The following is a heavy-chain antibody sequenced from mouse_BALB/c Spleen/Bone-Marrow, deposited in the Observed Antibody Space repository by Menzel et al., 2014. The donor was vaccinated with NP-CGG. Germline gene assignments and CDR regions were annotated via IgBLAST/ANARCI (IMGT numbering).Heavy chain of an antibody. CDR1: GLTFNTYA. V-gene: IGHV10-1*02. D-gene: IGHD2-4*01. CDR3: VRQNYDYAWF. CDR2: IRSKSNNYAT. Sequence: DVQLVKTGGRSRQPKGPVKLSCAASGLTFNTYAMNWVRQAPGKGLEWVARIRSKSNNYATYYADSVKDRFTISRDDSQSMHYLQMNNLKTEDTAMYYCVRQNYDYAWF. J-gene: IGHJ3*01.